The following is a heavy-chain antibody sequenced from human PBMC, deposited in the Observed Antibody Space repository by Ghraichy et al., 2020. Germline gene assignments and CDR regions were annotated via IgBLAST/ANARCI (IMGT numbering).Heavy chain of an antibody. Sequence: GESLNISCAASGLTFNTHWMHWVRQVPGKGLVWVARINRDGTRTNYADSVRGRFTISRDNAKNTLYLQMDSLRVEDTAVFYCCGSYGGRGVDYWGQGTLVTVSS. CDR1: GLTFNTHW. J-gene: IGHJ4*02. CDR2: INRDGTRT. V-gene: IGHV3-74*01. D-gene: IGHD1-26*01. CDR3: CGSYGGRGVDY.